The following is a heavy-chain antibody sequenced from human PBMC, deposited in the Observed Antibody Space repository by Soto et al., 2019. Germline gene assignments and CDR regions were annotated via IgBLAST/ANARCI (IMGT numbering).Heavy chain of an antibody. CDR1: GSTFSLYW. CDR3: AREGYSGDDPYYYYGMDV. J-gene: IGHJ6*02. D-gene: IGHD5-12*01. V-gene: IGHV3-74*01. Sequence: VGSLRLSCAPAGSTFSLYWMDWVRQAPGKGLVWVSRINSDGSSTGYADSAKGRFTISRDNAKNTLYLQMNSLRAEDTAVYYCAREGYSGDDPYYYYGMDVWGQGTTVSVSS. CDR2: INSDGSST.